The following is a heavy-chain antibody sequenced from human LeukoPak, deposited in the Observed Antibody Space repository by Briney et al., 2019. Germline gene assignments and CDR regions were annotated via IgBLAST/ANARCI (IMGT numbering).Heavy chain of an antibody. Sequence: SGPTLVKPTQTLTLTCTFSGFSLNTGDVGVGWIRQPPGKALEWLALISRDDDQRYSPSLKNRLTITKDTPKNQVVLTMTNMDPVDTATYYCAHTGSPHGDDWFDPWGQGTLVTVSS. CDR2: ISRDDDQ. D-gene: IGHD7-27*01. J-gene: IGHJ5*02. V-gene: IGHV2-5*02. CDR1: GFSLNTGDVG. CDR3: AHTGSPHGDDWFDP.